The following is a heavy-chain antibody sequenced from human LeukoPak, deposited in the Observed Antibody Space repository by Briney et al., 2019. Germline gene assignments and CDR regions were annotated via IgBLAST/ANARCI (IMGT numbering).Heavy chain of an antibody. CDR2: IYTSGST. CDR3: AREVVPAAMTYYYYYYMDV. V-gene: IGHV4-61*02. CDR1: GGSISRGSYY. Sequence: SETLSLTCTVSGGSISRGSYYWSWIRQPAGKGLEWIGRIYTSGSTNYNPSLKSRVTISVDTSKNQFSLKLSSVTAADTAVYYCAREVVPAAMTYYYYYYMDVWGKGTTVTVSS. D-gene: IGHD2-2*01. J-gene: IGHJ6*03.